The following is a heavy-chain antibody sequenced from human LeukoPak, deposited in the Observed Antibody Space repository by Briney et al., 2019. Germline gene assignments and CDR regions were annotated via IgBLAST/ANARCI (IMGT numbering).Heavy chain of an antibody. CDR2: ISSSGSTI. CDR1: GFTFSSYE. Sequence: GGSLRLSCAASGFTFSSYEMNWVRQAPGKGLEWVSYISSSGSTIYYADSVKGRFTISRDNAKNSLFLQMNSLRAEDTAVYYCAREGDGYNSPIDYWGQGTLVTVSS. J-gene: IGHJ4*02. CDR3: AREGDGYNSPIDY. V-gene: IGHV3-48*03. D-gene: IGHD5-24*01.